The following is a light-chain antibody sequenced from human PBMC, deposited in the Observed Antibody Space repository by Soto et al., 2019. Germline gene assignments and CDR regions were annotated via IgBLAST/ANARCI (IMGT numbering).Light chain of an antibody. CDR3: QQYGSSPWT. V-gene: IGKV3-20*01. Sequence: EIALTQSPGTLSLSPGERATLSCRASQSVSSSYLAWYQQKPGQAPRLRIYGASSRATGIPDRFSGSGSGTDFTLSISRQEPEDFAVYYCQQYGSSPWTFGQGTKVEIK. J-gene: IGKJ1*01. CDR1: QSVSSSY. CDR2: GAS.